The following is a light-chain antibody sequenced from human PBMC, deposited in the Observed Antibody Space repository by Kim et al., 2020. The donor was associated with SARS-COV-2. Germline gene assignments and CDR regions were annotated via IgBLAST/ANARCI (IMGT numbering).Light chain of an antibody. CDR3: QTWDTGIRV. CDR1: SGHSSYA. V-gene: IGLV4-69*01. CDR2: LNSDGSH. J-gene: IGLJ2*01. Sequence: ASVRLTCTLSSGHSSYAIAWHQQQPEKDPRYLMKLNSDGSHSKGDGIPDRFSGSSSGAERYLTISSLQSEDEADYYCQTWDTGIRVFGGGTQLTVL.